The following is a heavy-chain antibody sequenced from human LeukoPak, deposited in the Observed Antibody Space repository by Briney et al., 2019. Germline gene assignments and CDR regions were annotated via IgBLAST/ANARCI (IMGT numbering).Heavy chain of an antibody. Sequence: GGSLRLSCVASGFSFSDYYMSWIRQAPGKGLGWVSYISSSGSTIYYADSVKGRFTISRDNAKNSLYLQMNSLRAEDTAVYYCARARGRGEIPYYYDGMDVWGQGTTVTVSS. CDR2: ISSSGSTI. D-gene: IGHD3-10*01. J-gene: IGHJ6*02. CDR1: GFSFSDYY. V-gene: IGHV3-11*04. CDR3: ARARGRGEIPYYYDGMDV.